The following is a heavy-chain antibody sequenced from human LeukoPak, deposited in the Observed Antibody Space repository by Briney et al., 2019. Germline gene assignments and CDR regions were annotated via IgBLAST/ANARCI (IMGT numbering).Heavy chain of an antibody. CDR2: IYYSGST. CDR1: GGSISSSSYY. CDR3: ARDLVAGIAVAGNFDY. Sequence: SETLSLTCTVSGGSISSSSYYWGWIRQPPGKGQEWIGSIYYSGSTYYNPSLKSRVTISVDTSKNQFSLKLSSVTAADMAVYYCARDLVAGIAVAGNFDYWGQGTLVTVSS. D-gene: IGHD6-19*01. V-gene: IGHV4-39*07. J-gene: IGHJ4*02.